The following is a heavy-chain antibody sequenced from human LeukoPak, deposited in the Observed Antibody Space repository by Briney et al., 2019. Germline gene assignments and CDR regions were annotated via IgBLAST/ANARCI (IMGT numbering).Heavy chain of an antibody. D-gene: IGHD3-10*01. V-gene: IGHV3-23*01. CDR2: ISGSGGST. CDR1: GFTFSSYA. CDR3: AKEQYYYGSGNSAFDY. J-gene: IGHJ4*02. Sequence: AGGSLRLSCAASGFTFSSYAMSWVRQAPGKGLEWVSAISGSGGSTYYADSVKGRFTISRDNSKNTLYLQMNSLRAEDTAVYYCAKEQYYYGSGNSAFDYWGQGTLVTVSS.